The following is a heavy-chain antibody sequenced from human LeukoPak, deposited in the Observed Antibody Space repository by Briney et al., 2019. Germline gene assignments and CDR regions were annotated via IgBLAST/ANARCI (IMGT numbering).Heavy chain of an antibody. CDR1: GYTFTSYG. D-gene: IGHD4-11*01. Sequence: GASVKVSCKASGYTFTSYGISWVRQAPGRGAEWMGWISAYNGNTNYAQKLQGRVTMTTDTSTSTDYMELSRLRSDDTAVYYCARDSDHDSKSPWGQGTLVAVSS. CDR2: ISAYNGNT. CDR3: ARDSDHDSKSP. J-gene: IGHJ5*02. V-gene: IGHV1-18*01.